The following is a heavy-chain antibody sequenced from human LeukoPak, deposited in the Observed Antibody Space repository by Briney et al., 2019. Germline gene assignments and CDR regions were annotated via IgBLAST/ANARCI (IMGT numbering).Heavy chain of an antibody. CDR3: ARARITMVRGVIGAFDI. V-gene: IGHV1-69*05. J-gene: IGHJ3*02. D-gene: IGHD3-10*01. CDR1: GGTFSSYA. Sequence: GSSVKVSCKASGGTFSSYAISWVRQAPGQGLEWMGGIIPIFGTANYAQKFQGRVTMTRDTSISTAYMELSRLRSDDTAVYYCARARITMVRGVIGAFDIWGQGTMVTVSS. CDR2: IIPIFGTA.